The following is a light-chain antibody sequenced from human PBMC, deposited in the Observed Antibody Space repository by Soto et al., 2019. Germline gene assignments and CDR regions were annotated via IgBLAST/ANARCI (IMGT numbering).Light chain of an antibody. CDR1: SSDVGGYIY. J-gene: IGLJ3*02. CDR3: CSYAGNKTVV. CDR2: DVS. V-gene: IGLV2-11*01. Sequence: QSVLTQPRSVSGSPGQSVTISCTRTSSDVGGYIYVSWYQQYPAKAPKVMIYDVSRRPSGVPDRFSGSKSGNTASLTISGLQAEDEAVYYCCSYAGNKTVVFGGGTKLTVL.